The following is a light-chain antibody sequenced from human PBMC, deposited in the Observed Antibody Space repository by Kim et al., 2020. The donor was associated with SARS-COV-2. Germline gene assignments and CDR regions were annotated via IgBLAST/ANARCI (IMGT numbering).Light chain of an antibody. CDR3: QQYGSSPFT. J-gene: IGKJ3*01. V-gene: IGKV3-20*01. Sequence: SQGETATLSCRASQSVSSGYLAWYQQKPGQAPRLLIYGASSRATGIPDRFSGSGSGTDFTLTITRLEPEDFAVYCCQQYGSSPFTFGPGTKVDIK. CDR1: QSVSSGY. CDR2: GAS.